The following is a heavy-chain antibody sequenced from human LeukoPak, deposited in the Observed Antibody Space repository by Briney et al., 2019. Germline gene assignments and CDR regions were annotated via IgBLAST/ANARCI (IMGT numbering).Heavy chain of an antibody. CDR3: AKALNYYYYYGTDV. CDR2: IIPIFGTA. D-gene: IGHD3-9*01. J-gene: IGHJ6*02. V-gene: IGHV1-69*13. CDR1: GGTFSCYA. Sequence: SVKVSCKASGGTFSCYAISWVRQAPGLGLDWMGGIIPIFGTANYAQKFQGRVTITADESTSTAYMELSSLRSEDTAVYYCAKALNYYYYYGTDVWGQGTTVTVSS.